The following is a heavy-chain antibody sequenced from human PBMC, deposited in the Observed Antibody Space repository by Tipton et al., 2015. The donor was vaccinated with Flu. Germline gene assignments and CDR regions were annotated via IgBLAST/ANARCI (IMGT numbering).Heavy chain of an antibody. Sequence: QVQLVQSGAEVKKPGSSVKVSCKASGGTFSSYAISWVRQAPGQGLEWMGRIIPILGIANYAQKFQGRVTITADKSTSTAYMELSSLRSEDTAVYYCARVPLRAGVYYFDYWGQGTLVTVSS. CDR3: ARVPLRAGVYYFDY. V-gene: IGHV1-69*04. D-gene: IGHD2-8*01. J-gene: IGHJ4*02. CDR2: IIPILGIA. CDR1: GGTFSSYA.